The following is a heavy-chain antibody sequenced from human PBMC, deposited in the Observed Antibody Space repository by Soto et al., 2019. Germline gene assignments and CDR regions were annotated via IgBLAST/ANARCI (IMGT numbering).Heavy chain of an antibody. Sequence: SQTLSLTCAISGDSVSSNSAAWNWIRQSPSRGLEWLGRTYYRSKWYNDYAVSVKSRITINPDTSKNQFSLQLNSVTPEDTAVYYCARDYEWELLGGDYYYGMDVWGQGTTVTVSS. V-gene: IGHV6-1*01. CDR1: GDSVSSNSAA. CDR3: ARDYEWELLGGDYYYGMDV. D-gene: IGHD1-26*01. CDR2: TYYRSKWYN. J-gene: IGHJ6*02.